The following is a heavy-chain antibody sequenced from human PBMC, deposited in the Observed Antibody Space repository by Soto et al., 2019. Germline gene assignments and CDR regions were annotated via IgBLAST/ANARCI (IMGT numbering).Heavy chain of an antibody. CDR1: GYTFTSYY. V-gene: IGHV1-46*01. Sequence: QVQLVQSGAEVKKPGASVKVSCKASGYTFTSYYMHWVRQAPGQGLEWMGIINPSGGSTRYAQRFQGRVNLTRDTSTSTVFMELSSLRYEGTAVYYCARGGDYYPNDDWGPGTLVTVSS. J-gene: IGHJ4*02. D-gene: IGHD3-10*01. CDR3: ARGGDYYPNDD. CDR2: INPSGGST.